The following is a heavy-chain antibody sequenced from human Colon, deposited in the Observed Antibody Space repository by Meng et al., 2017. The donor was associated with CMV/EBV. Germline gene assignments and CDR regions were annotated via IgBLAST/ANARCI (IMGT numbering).Heavy chain of an antibody. CDR2: MSAYDGET. CDR1: GDMFINYG. Sequence: ASVKVSCKTSGDMFINYGITWVRQAPGQGREWRGWMSAYDGETKYAQKFQGRLTMSTDTSTSTAFMELRSLKSDDPALYYCAREGDTADNWGQGTLVTVSS. V-gene: IGHV1-18*01. D-gene: IGHD5-18*01. CDR3: AREGDTADN. J-gene: IGHJ4*02.